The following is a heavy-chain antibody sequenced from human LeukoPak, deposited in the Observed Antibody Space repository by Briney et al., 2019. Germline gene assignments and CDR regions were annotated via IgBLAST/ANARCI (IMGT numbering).Heavy chain of an antibody. CDR1: VFTFSSYA. CDR2: ISGSGGTT. CDR3: ARAGPPAFDP. V-gene: IGHV3-23*01. J-gene: IGHJ5*02. Sequence: QPGGSLRLSCAASVFTFSSYAMSWVRQAPGKGLEWVSSISGSGGTTYYADSVKGRFTISRDSAKNSLYLQMNSLRAEDTAVYYCARAGPPAFDPWGQGTLVTVSS.